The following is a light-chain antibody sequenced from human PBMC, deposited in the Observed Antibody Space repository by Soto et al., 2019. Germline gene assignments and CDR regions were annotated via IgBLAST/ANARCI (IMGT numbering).Light chain of an antibody. CDR3: QQYYNSAI. CDR1: QRVTNNY. Sequence: EIGLTQSPGTLSLSPGERATLSCRASQRVTNNYLAWYQQKPGQAPRLLIYGASSRATGVPDRFSGSGSGTDFTLTISRLEPEDFAVYYCQQYYNSAIFGQGTRLEIK. CDR2: GAS. V-gene: IGKV3-20*01. J-gene: IGKJ5*01.